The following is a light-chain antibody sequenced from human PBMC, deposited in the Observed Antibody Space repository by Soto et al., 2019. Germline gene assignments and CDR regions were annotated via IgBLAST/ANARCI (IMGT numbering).Light chain of an antibody. CDR3: SSCTTSGARV. CDR2: DVS. CDR1: NSDIGAYNS. V-gene: IGLV2-14*03. J-gene: IGLJ2*01. Sequence: QSVLTQPASVSGSPGQSITISCTGTNSDIGAYNSVSWYQQHPGIAPQLMIYDVSYRPSAISSRFSASRSGNTASLTISGHYAADDADYYCSSCTTSGARVFGGGTKLTVL.